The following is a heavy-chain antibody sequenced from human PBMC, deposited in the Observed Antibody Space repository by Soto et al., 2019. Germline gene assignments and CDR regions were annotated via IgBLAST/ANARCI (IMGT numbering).Heavy chain of an antibody. CDR1: GFTLSSHS. J-gene: IGHJ4*02. V-gene: IGHV3-21*02. CDR3: ARGAAYGSSWVDH. Sequence: EVQLVESGGGLVKPGESLRLSCAASGFTLSSHSMNWVRQAPGKGLEWVSFISRDSRDIYYADSVQGRFTISRDNAKNSLYLQMNSLRAEDTAIYYCARGAAYGSSWVDHWCQGTLVTVSS. D-gene: IGHD6-19*01. CDR2: ISRDSRDI.